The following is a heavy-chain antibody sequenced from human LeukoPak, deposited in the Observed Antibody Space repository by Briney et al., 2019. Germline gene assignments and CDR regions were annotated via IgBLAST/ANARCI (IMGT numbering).Heavy chain of an antibody. CDR2: IYWDDDK. D-gene: IGHD3-10*01. Sequence: SGPTLVKPTQTLTLTCTFSGFSLSTSGVGVGWIRQPPGKALEWLALIYWDDDKRYSPSLKSRLTITKDTSKNQVVLTMTNMDPVDTATYYCAHSRHSNYGSDNWFDPWGQGTLVTVSS. V-gene: IGHV2-5*02. J-gene: IGHJ5*02. CDR1: GFSLSTSGVG. CDR3: AHSRHSNYGSDNWFDP.